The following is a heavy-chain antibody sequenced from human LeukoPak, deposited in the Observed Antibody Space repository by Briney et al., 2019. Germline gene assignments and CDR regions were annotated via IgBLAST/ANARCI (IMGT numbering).Heavy chain of an antibody. D-gene: IGHD5-18*01. CDR3: ARVYSRTN. CDR1: GGSFSGYY. Sequence: SETLSLTCAVYGGSFSGYYWSWIRQPPGKGLEWIGEINHSGSTNYNPSLKSRVTISVDTSKNQFSLKLSSVAAADTAVYYCARVYSRTNWGQGTLVTVSS. V-gene: IGHV4-34*01. J-gene: IGHJ4*02. CDR2: INHSGST.